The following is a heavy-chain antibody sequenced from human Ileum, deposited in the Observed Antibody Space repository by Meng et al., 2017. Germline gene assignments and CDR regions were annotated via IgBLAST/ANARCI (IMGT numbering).Heavy chain of an antibody. CDR3: VKASSYRSGTYSSPILDAFDI. J-gene: IGHJ3*02. V-gene: IGHV3-9*03. D-gene: IGHD3-10*01. CDR1: GFTFDDYA. CDR2: ISWNSGRI. Sequence: GGSLRLSCAASGFTFDDYAMHWVRQAPGKGLGWVSGISWNSGRIGYADSVKGRFTISRDNAKDSLYLQMDSLRPEDMALYYCVKASSYRSGTYSSPILDAFDIWGQGTMVTVSS.